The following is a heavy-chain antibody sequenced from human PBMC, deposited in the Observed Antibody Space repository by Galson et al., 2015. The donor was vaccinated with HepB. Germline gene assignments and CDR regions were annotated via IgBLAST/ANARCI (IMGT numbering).Heavy chain of an antibody. CDR2: INPNSGGT. J-gene: IGHJ2*01. CDR3: ASSSGYSYWYFDL. V-gene: IGHV1-2*06. CDR1: GYTFTVYY. D-gene: IGHD3-9*01. Sequence: SVKVSCKASGYTFTVYYMHCVRQAPGQGPEWMGRINPNSGGTNYAQKFQGRVTMTRDTSISTAYMELSRLRSDDTAVYYCASSSGYSYWYFDLWGRGTLVTVSS.